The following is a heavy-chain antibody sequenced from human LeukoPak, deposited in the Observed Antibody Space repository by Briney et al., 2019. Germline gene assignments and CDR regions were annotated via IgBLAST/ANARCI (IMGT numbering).Heavy chain of an antibody. CDR2: IYPNDSDT. CDR1: GYNFSNYW. J-gene: IGHJ3*01. D-gene: IGHD3-22*01. CDR3: ARPNITYYYESSGYDGFDV. Sequence: GESLKISCKGSGYNFSNYWIAWVRQMPGKGLEWMGIIYPNDSDTRYRPSFQGQVSISADMSINTAYLQWSSLKASDTAMYFCARPNITYYYESSGYDGFDVWGQGTMVTVSS. V-gene: IGHV5-51*01.